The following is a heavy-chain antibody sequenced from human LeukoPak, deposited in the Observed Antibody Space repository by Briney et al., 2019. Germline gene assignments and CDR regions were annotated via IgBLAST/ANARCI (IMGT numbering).Heavy chain of an antibody. V-gene: IGHV5-51*01. CDR3: ARTPRTPTIFGVVIGAFGI. J-gene: IGHJ3*02. D-gene: IGHD3-3*01. CDR2: IYPGDSDT. Sequence: GESLKISCKGSGYSFTSYWIGWVRQMPGKGLEWMGIIYPGDSDTRYSPSFQGQVTISADKSISTAYLQWSSLKASDTAMYYCARTPRTPTIFGVVIGAFGIWGQGTMVTVSS. CDR1: GYSFTSYW.